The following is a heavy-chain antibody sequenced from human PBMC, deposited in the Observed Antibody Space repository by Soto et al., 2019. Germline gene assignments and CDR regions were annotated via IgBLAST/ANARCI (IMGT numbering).Heavy chain of an antibody. CDR1: GFTFSNYG. D-gene: IGHD6-6*01. CDR3: ARDSSIAARQFDY. Sequence: GGSLRLSCAASGFTFSNYGMHWVRQAPGKGLEWVAVIWYDGSNKYYADSVKGRFTISRDNSKNTLYLQMNSLRAEDTAVYYCARDSSIAARQFDYWGQGTLVTVSS. J-gene: IGHJ4*02. CDR2: IWYDGSNK. V-gene: IGHV3-33*01.